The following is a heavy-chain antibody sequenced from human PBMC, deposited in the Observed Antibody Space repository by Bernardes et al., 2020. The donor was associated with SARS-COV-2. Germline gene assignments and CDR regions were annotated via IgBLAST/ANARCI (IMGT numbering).Heavy chain of an antibody. CDR1: GGSISSYY. CDR2: IYYSGST. Sequence: SETLSLTCTVSGGSISSYYWSWIRQPPGKGLEWIGYIYYSGSTNYNPSLKSRVTISVDTSKNQFSLKLSSVTAADTAVYYCARLPQPHYYYYYYGMDVWGQGTTVTVSS. CDR3: ARLPQPHYYYYYYGMDV. V-gene: IGHV4-59*01. J-gene: IGHJ6*02.